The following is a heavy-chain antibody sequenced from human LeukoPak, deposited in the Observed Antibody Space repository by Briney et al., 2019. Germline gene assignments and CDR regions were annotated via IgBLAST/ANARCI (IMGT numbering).Heavy chain of an antibody. J-gene: IGHJ4*02. Sequence: PGGSLRLSCAASGFTFSSYGMHWVRQAPGKGLEWVAVISYDGSNKYYADSVKGRFTISRDNSKNTLYLQMNSLRAEDTAVYYCAKDQDVLRYFDWEIDYWGQGTLVTVSS. CDR2: ISYDGSNK. CDR3: AKDQDVLRYFDWEIDY. CDR1: GFTFSSYG. V-gene: IGHV3-30*18. D-gene: IGHD3-9*01.